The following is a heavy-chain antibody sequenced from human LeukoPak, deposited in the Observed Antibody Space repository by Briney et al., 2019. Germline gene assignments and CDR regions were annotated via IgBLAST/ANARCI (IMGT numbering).Heavy chain of an antibody. CDR3: ARDPPRRDGYTYRGPFDY. D-gene: IGHD5-24*01. CDR1: GYTFTSYY. V-gene: IGHV1-46*01. J-gene: IGHJ4*02. Sequence: ASVKVSCKASGYTFTSYYMHWVRHAPGQGLGCMGIINPSGGSTSYAQKFQGRVTMTRDTSTSTVYMELSSLRSEDTAVYYCARDPPRRDGYTYRGPFDYWGQGTLVTVSS. CDR2: INPSGGST.